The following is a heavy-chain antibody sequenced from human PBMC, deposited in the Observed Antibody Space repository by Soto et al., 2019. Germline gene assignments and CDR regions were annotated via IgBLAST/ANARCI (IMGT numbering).Heavy chain of an antibody. D-gene: IGHD4-4*01. J-gene: IGHJ4*02. CDR3: AKDPGYSNYLYHFDY. V-gene: IGHV3-30*18. CDR1: GFTFSSYG. CDR2: ISYDGSNK. Sequence: GGSLRLSCAASGFTFSSYGMHWVRQAPGKGLEWVAVISYDGSNKYYADSVKGRFTISRENSKNTLYLQMNSLRAEDTAVYYCAKDPGYSNYLYHFDYCGQGT.